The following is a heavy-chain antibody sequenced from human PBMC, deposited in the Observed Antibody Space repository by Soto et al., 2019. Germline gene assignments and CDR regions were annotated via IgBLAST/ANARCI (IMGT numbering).Heavy chain of an antibody. CDR3: ARKSGYSYGYNYFDY. D-gene: IGHD5-18*01. Sequence: SETLSLTCTVSGGSISSGGYYWSWIRQHPGKGLEWIGYIYYSGSTYYNPSLKSRVTISVDTSKNQFSLKLSSVTAADTAVYYCARKSGYSYGYNYFDYWGQGTLVTVSS. J-gene: IGHJ4*02. CDR2: IYYSGST. CDR1: GGSISSGGYY. V-gene: IGHV4-31*03.